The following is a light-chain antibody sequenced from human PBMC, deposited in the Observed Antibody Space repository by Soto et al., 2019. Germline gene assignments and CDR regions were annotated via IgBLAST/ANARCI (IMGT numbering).Light chain of an antibody. CDR3: SAYAGTNDLGV. CDR1: NSGIGIYDF. CDR2: EVS. V-gene: IGLV2-8*01. J-gene: IGLJ3*02. Sequence: QSVLTQPPSASGSPGQSVTISCTGTNSGIGIYDFVSWYQQHPGKAPKLLIYEVSKRPSGVPDRFSGSKSGNTASLTVSDLQTEDAADYFCSAYAGTNDLGVFGGGTQLTVL.